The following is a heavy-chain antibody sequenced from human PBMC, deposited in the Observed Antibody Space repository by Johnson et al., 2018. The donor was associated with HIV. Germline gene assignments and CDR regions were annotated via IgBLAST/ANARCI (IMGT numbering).Heavy chain of an antibody. CDR1: GFSFSSYA. D-gene: IGHD6-13*01. CDR3: ARQQQLVLSGTFDL. CDR2: ISGSGGST. Sequence: MLLVESGGGLVQPGGSLRLSCAASGFSFSSYAMSWVRQAPGKGLEWVSAISGSGGSTYYADSVKGRVTISRDNSKNTLYLQMNTLRPEDTAVYYCARQQQLVLSGTFDLWGPGTMVTVS. J-gene: IGHJ3*01. V-gene: IGHV3-23*04.